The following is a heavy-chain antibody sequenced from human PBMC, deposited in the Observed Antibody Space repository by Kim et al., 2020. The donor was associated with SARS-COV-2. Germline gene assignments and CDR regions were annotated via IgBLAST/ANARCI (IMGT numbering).Heavy chain of an antibody. Sequence: SETLSLTCTVSGDSISTYYWSWIRQPPGKGLEWIAYIYYSGITTYNPSPKSRVTMSVDTSKKQFSLKLSTVTAADTAVDYCARIQTGGGGSRCLGYWVKG. CDR3: ARIQTGGGGSRCLGY. V-gene: IGHV4-59*13. J-gene: IGHJ4*02. CDR2: IYYSGIT. CDR1: GDSISTYY. D-gene: IGHD1-26*01.